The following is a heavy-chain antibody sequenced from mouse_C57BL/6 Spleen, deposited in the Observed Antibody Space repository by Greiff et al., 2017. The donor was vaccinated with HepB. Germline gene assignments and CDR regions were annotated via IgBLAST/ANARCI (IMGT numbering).Heavy chain of an antibody. V-gene: IGHV1-69*01. CDR3: ARSTTVGYFDV. CDR2: IDPSDSYT. Sequence: VQLQQPGAELVMPGSSVKLSCKASGYTFTSYWMHWVKQRPGQGLEWIGEIDPSDSYTNYNQKFKGKSTLTVDKSSSTAYMQLSSLTSEDSAVYYCARSTTVGYFDVWGTGTTVTVSS. CDR1: GYTFTSYW. J-gene: IGHJ1*03. D-gene: IGHD1-1*01.